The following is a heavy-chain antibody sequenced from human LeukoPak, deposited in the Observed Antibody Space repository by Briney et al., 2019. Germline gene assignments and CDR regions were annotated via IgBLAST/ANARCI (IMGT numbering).Heavy chain of an antibody. CDR1: GFTVSTAGFTFNNAW. V-gene: IGHV3-15*01. CDR3: TTDLLDY. Sequence: PGGSLRLSCAASGFTVSTAGFTFNNAWMSWVRQAPGKGLEWVGRIKSKSDGGTTDYGAPEKGRFTFSRDDSKNTVYLQMNSLKTEDIAVYYCTTDLLDYWGQGTLVTVSS. J-gene: IGHJ4*02. CDR2: IKSKSDGGTT.